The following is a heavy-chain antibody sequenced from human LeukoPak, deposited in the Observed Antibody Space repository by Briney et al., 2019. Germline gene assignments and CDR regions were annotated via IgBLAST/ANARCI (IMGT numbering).Heavy chain of an antibody. CDR3: ARPLVAYYYDSSGYPDAFDI. CDR2: INSDGSST. Sequence: GGSLRLSCAASGFTFSSYWMHWVRQAPGKGLVWVSRINSDGSSTSYADSVKGRFTISRDNAKNTLYLQMNSLRAEDTAVYYCARPLVAYYYDSSGYPDAFDIWGQGTMVTVSS. J-gene: IGHJ3*02. CDR1: GFTFSSYW. D-gene: IGHD3-22*01. V-gene: IGHV3-74*01.